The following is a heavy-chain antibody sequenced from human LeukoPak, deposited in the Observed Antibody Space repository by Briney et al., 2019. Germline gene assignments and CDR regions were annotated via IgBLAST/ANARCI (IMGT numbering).Heavy chain of an antibody. Sequence: GASVKVSCKASGYTFTGYYMYWVRQAPGQGLEWMGWINPNSGGTNYAQKFQGRVTMTRDTSISTAYMELSRLRSDDTAVYYCTRLYYDFWSGYADNWFDPWGQGTLVTVSS. D-gene: IGHD3-3*01. CDR3: TRLYYDFWSGYADNWFDP. CDR2: INPNSGGT. CDR1: GYTFTGYY. V-gene: IGHV1-2*02. J-gene: IGHJ5*02.